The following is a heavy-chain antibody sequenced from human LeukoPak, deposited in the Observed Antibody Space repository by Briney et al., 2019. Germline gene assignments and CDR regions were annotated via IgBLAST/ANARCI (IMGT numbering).Heavy chain of an antibody. D-gene: IGHD1-26*01. CDR3: AKDSGSYSFDY. CDR1: GFTFSTYT. V-gene: IGHV3-48*01. J-gene: IGHJ4*02. Sequence: PGGSLRLSCAASGFTFSTYTMNWVRQAPGKGLEWVSYITTTSTTKLYADSVRGRFTISRDNAKNSLYLQMNSLRVEDTAVYYCAKDSGSYSFDYWGQGTLVTVSS. CDR2: ITTTSTTK.